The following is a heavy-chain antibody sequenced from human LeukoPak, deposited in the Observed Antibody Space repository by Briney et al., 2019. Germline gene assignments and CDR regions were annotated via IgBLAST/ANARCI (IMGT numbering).Heavy chain of an antibody. J-gene: IGHJ4*02. CDR3: ARTSSSWLMAGYFDY. CDR1: GFTFDDYS. Sequence: GGSLRLSCAASGFTFDDYSMSWVRQAPGKGLEWVSGINWNGGSTGYADSVKGRFTISRDNAKNSLYLQMNSLRAEDTALYYCARTSSSWLMAGYFDYWGQGTPVTVSS. V-gene: IGHV3-20*04. D-gene: IGHD6-13*01. CDR2: INWNGGST.